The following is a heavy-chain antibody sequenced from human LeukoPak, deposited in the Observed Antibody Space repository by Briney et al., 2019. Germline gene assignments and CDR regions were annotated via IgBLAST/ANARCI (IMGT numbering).Heavy chain of an antibody. D-gene: IGHD2-21*02. J-gene: IGHJ3*02. Sequence: GGSLRLSCAASGFSVFKAYMSWVRQAPGKGPEWVSVIYIDGRTYFGDSVKGRFTLSRDYSQNTMYLQMDSLRAEDTAVYSCVRHLSGECGRDCYSPDAYDIWGHGTMVTVS. CDR2: IYIDGRT. V-gene: IGHV3-53*01. CDR1: GFSVFKAY. CDR3: VRHLSGECGRDCYSPDAYDI.